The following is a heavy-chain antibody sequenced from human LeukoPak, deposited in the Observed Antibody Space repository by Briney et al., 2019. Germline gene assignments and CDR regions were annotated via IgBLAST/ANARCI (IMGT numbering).Heavy chain of an antibody. CDR1: GYTFTSYG. Sequence: ASVKVSCEASGYTFTSYGISWVRQAPGQGLEWMGWISAYNGNTNYAQKLQGRVTMTTDTSTSTAYMELRSLRSDDTAVYYCARTSAGIGISYYYYMDVWGKGTTVTISS. V-gene: IGHV1-18*01. CDR3: ARTSAGIGISYYYYMDV. D-gene: IGHD1-26*01. CDR2: ISAYNGNT. J-gene: IGHJ6*03.